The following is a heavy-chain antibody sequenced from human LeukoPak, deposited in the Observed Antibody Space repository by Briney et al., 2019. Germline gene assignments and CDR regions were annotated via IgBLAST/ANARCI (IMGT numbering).Heavy chain of an antibody. CDR2: ISYDGSNK. CDR1: GFTFSSYA. Sequence: PGGSLRLSCAASGFTFSSYAMHWVRQAPGKGLEWVAVISYDGSNKYYADSVKGRFTISRDNSKNTLYLQMNSLRAEDTAVYYCARSRITMIVADHFDYWSQGTLVTVSS. J-gene: IGHJ4*02. D-gene: IGHD3-22*01. V-gene: IGHV3-30*14. CDR3: ARSRITMIVADHFDY.